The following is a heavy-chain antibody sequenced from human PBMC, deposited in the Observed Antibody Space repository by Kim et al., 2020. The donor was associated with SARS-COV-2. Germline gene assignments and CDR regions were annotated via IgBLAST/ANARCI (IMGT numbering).Heavy chain of an antibody. CDR3: ARRNYDFWSGPTVGYFDY. Sequence: KSRVTISVDTSKNQFSLKLSSVTAADTAVYYCARRNYDFWSGPTVGYFDYWGQGTLVTVSS. V-gene: IGHV4-39*01. J-gene: IGHJ4*02. D-gene: IGHD3-3*01.